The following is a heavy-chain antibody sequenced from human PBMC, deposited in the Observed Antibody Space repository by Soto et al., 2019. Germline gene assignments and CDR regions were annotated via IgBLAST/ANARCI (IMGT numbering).Heavy chain of an antibody. J-gene: IGHJ6*03. CDR1: GYTLTELS. CDR2: FDPEDGET. V-gene: IGHV1-24*01. CDR3: ATDSSIAARPDYYYMDV. Sequence: ASVKVSCKVSGYTLTELSMHWVRQAPGKGLEWMGGFDPEDGETIYAQKFQGRVTMTEDTSTDTAYMELSSLRSEDTAVYYCATDSSIAARPDYYYMDVWGKGTTVTVSS. D-gene: IGHD6-6*01.